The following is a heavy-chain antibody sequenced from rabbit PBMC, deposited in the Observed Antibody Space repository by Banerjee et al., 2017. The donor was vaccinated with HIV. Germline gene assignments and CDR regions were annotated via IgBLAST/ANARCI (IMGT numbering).Heavy chain of an antibody. CDR1: GIDFSTYG. J-gene: IGHJ4*01. D-gene: IGHD4-1*01. V-gene: IGHV1S45*01. CDR3: ARGLGYSGDHAYYLNDYYFNL. CDR2: TYPDYGTT. Sequence: QEQLVESGGGLVTLGGSLKLSCKASGIDFSTYGISWVRQAPGKGLEWIAYTYPDYGTTDYASWVNGRFTISKTSSTTVTLQMTSLTAADTATYFCARGLGYSGDHAYYLNDYYFNLWGPGTLVTVS.